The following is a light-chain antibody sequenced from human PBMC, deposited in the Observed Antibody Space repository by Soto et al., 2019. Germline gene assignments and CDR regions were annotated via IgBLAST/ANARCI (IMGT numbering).Light chain of an antibody. J-gene: IGKJ1*01. CDR3: KQYGSSPSP. CDR2: GAS. Sequence: EIVLTQPPGTLSLSPGEGATLSCRASQSISSGYLAWYQQKPGQAPKLLIYGASNRATGISDRFSGRGSGTDFTLTISRLEPEDFAVYYCKQYGSSPSPFGQGTKADIK. V-gene: IGKV3-20*01. CDR1: QSISSGY.